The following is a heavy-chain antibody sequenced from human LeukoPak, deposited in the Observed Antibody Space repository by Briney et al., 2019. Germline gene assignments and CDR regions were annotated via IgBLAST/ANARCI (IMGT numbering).Heavy chain of an antibody. J-gene: IGHJ3*02. CDR2: IRYDGSNK. CDR1: GFTFSSYG. D-gene: IGHD4-23*01. CDR3: ARDQVVTPVTIDAFDI. V-gene: IGHV3-30*02. Sequence: PGGSLRLSCAASGFTFSSYGMHWVRQAPGKGLEWVAFIRYDGSNKYYADSVKGRFTISRDNSKNTLYLQMNSLRAEDTAVYYCARDQVVTPVTIDAFDIWGQGTMVTVSS.